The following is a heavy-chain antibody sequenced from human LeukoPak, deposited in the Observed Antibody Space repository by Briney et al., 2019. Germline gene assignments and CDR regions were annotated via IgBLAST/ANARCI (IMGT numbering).Heavy chain of an antibody. CDR1: GGSISSSSYY. CDR3: ARALGTDSSGYYYCNWFDP. D-gene: IGHD3-22*01. J-gene: IGHJ5*02. CDR2: IYYSGST. V-gene: IGHV4-39*07. Sequence: PSETLSLTCTVSGGSISSSSYYWGWIRQPPGKGLEWIGSIYYSGSTYYNPSLKSRVTISVDTSKNQFSPKLSSVTAADTAVYYCARALGTDSSGYYYCNWFDPWGQGTLVTVSS.